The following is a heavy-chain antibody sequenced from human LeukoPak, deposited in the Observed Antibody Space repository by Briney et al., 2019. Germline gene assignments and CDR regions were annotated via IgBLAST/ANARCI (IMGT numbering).Heavy chain of an antibody. J-gene: IGHJ6*03. CDR3: ARARSSLRYYYYMDV. Sequence: PSETLSLTCTVSGGSISSSSYYWGWIRQPPGKGLEWIGSIYYSGSTYYNPSLKSRVTISVDTSKNQFSLKLSSVTAADTAVYYCARARSSLRYYYYMDVWGKGTTVTVSS. D-gene: IGHD6-13*01. V-gene: IGHV4-39*01. CDR2: IYYSGST. CDR1: GGSISSSSYY.